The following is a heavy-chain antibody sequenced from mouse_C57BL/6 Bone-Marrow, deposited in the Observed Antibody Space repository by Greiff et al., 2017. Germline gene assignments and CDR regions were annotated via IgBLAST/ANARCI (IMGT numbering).Heavy chain of an antibody. V-gene: IGHV1-22*01. Sequence: VKLQQSGPELVKPGASVKLSCKASGYTFTDYNMPWVKQSHGKSLEWIGNINPNNGGTSYNQKFKGTATLTVNKSSSTAYMELRSLTSDEGAVYYCGRWDYERRGWFAYWGQGTTLTVSA. J-gene: IGHJ3*01. CDR1: GYTFTDYN. CDR3: GRWDYERRGWFAY. CDR2: INPNNGGT. D-gene: IGHD2-4*01.